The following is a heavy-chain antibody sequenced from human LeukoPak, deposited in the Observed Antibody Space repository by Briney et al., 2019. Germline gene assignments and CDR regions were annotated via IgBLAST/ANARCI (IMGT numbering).Heavy chain of an antibody. J-gene: IGHJ4*02. CDR1: GFTFSSHA. D-gene: IGHD2-15*01. V-gene: IGHV3-23*01. CDR3: ARDPRGAGSRYLDY. Sequence: GGSLRLSCAASGFTFSSHAMSWVRQAPGKGLEWVSGISGSGGSTYYADSVKGRFTISRDNAKNSLYLQMNSLRDEDTAVYYCARDPRGAGSRYLDYWGQGTLVTVSS. CDR2: ISGSGGST.